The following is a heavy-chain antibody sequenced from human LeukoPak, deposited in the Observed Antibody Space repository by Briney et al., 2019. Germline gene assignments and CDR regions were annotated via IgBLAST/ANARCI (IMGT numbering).Heavy chain of an antibody. CDR2: ISGSSYHI. CDR3: ASGTIVGARGADN. Sequence: GGSLRLSCAASGFTFSTCSMKWVRQAPGKALEWVSSISGSSYHIYYADSVKGRVTISRDNANNLLYLQMNSLRAEDTAVYYCASGTIVGARGADNWGQGTLVTVSS. J-gene: IGHJ4*02. D-gene: IGHD1-26*01. CDR1: GFTFSTCS. V-gene: IGHV3-21*01.